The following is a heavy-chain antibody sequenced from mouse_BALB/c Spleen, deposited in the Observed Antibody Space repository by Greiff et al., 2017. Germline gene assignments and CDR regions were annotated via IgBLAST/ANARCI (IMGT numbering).Heavy chain of an antibody. J-gene: IGHJ4*01. CDR2: INSNGGST. D-gene: IGHD2-10*02. CDR3: ARDSMISYAMDY. Sequence: EVKLVESGGGLVQPGGSLKLSCAASGFTFSSYGMSWVRQTPDKRLELVATINSNGGSTYYPDSVKGRFTISRDNAKNTLYLQMSSLKSEDTAMYYCARDSMISYAMDYWGQGTSVTVSS. CDR1: GFTFSSYG. V-gene: IGHV5-6-3*01.